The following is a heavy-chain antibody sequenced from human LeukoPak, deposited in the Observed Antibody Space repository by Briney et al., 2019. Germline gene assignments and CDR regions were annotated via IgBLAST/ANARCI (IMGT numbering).Heavy chain of an antibody. CDR1: GFTFSSYA. D-gene: IGHD3-22*01. J-gene: IGHJ4*02. V-gene: IGHV3-23*01. Sequence: GGSLRLSCAASGFTFSSYAMSGVRQAPGKGLEWVSAISGSGGSTYYADSVKGRFTISRDNSKNTLYLQMNSLRAEDTAVYYCAKDSDSSGYYSRLSYYFDYWGQGTLVTVSS. CDR3: AKDSDSSGYYSRLSYYFDY. CDR2: ISGSGGST.